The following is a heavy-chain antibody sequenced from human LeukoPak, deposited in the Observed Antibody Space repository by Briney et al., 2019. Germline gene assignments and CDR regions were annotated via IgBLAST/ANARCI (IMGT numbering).Heavy chain of an antibody. J-gene: IGHJ4*02. Sequence: SQTLSLTCTVSGASFNSDDQYWNWIRQSPGKGLEWIGSIHPSGMLYNNPSLESRVTMSRDTSKNQFSLRLSSVTAADTAVYYCATIKRGSIFGYFDFWGQGIKVTVSS. V-gene: IGHV4-31*03. CDR1: GASFNSDDQY. CDR3: ATIKRGSIFGYFDF. CDR2: IHPSGML. D-gene: IGHD5-18*01.